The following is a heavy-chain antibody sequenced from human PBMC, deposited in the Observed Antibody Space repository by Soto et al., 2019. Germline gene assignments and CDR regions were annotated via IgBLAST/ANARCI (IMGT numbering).Heavy chain of an antibody. J-gene: IGHJ6*03. CDR1: GFTFSSYA. CDR2: ISGSGGST. CDR3: ARETELGYYYYMDV. Sequence: GGSLRLSCAASGFTFSSYAMSWVRQAPGKGLEWVSAISGSGGSTYYADSVKGRFTISRDNAKNSLYLQMNSLRAEDTAVYYCARETELGYYYYMDVWGKGTTVTVSS. D-gene: IGHD2-21*02. V-gene: IGHV3-23*01.